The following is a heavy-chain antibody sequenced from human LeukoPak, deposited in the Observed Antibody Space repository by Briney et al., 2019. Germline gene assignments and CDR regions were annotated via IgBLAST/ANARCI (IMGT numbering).Heavy chain of an antibody. CDR3: ARGGLQWLVGGAFDI. CDR1: GFTFSRYG. D-gene: IGHD6-19*01. J-gene: IGHJ3*02. V-gene: IGHV3-20*04. CDR2: INWNGGST. Sequence: GGTLRLSCAASGFTFSRYGMSWVRQAPGKGLEWVSGINWNGGSTGYADSVKGRFTISRDNAKNSLYLQMNSLRAEDTALYYCARGGLQWLVGGAFDIWGQGTMVTVSS.